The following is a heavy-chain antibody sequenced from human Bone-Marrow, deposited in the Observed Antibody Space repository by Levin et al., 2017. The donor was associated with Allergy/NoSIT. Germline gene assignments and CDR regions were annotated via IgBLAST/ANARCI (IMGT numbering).Heavy chain of an antibody. CDR1: GFTFSSYG. Sequence: GESLKISCAASGFTFSSYGMHWVRQAPGKGLEWVAVISYDGSNKYYADSVKGRFTISRDNSKNTLYLQMNSLRAEDTAVYYCAKDGMAGTSGADYWGQGTLVTVSS. D-gene: IGHD6-19*01. CDR3: AKDGMAGTSGADY. CDR2: ISYDGSNK. V-gene: IGHV3-30*18. J-gene: IGHJ4*02.